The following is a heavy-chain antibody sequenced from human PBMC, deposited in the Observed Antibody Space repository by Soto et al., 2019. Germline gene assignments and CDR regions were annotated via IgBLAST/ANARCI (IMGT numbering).Heavy chain of an antibody. CDR2: LKDSSQNYAT. D-gene: IGHD1-26*01. J-gene: IGHJ5*01. V-gene: IGHV3-72*01. CDR1: GFSVSGWY. CDR3: ARAGGARWLDS. Sequence: EVQLVESGGGLVQPGGAARLSCAASGFSVSGWYMDWVRQAPGKGLEWVARLKDSSQNYATEYAASVKGRFTGSSHPSQNAMYLQMNSLKTEYTVVYYWARAGGARWLDSCGHGPLGTVS.